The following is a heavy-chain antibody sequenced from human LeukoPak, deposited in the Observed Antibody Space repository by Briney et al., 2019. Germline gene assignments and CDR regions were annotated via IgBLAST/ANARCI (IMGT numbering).Heavy chain of an antibody. D-gene: IGHD1-26*01. Sequence: SDTLSLTCSVSGAPRSTYYWLGFRHAAGAAGEWIGRIHAWGSTYYNPSLRSRDTMSIDLSKNLSSLSLNSVTAADTAVFYCARDIGSRIWGKGTTVIVSS. V-gene: IGHV4-4*07. CDR1: GAPRSTYY. CDR3: ARDIGSRI. J-gene: IGHJ6*04. CDR2: IHAWGST.